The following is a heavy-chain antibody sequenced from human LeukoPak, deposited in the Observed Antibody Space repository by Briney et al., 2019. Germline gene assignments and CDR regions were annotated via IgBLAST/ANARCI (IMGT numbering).Heavy chain of an antibody. CDR3: TREQDREASATVVGDY. CDR1: GFTFSSYG. CDR2: IRYDGSNK. Sequence: GGSLRLSCVASGFTFSSYGMYWVRQAPGKGLEWVAFIRYDGSNKYYADSVKGRFTISRDNSKNTLFLQMNSLRAEDTAVYYCTREQDREASATVVGDYWGQGTLVTVSS. D-gene: IGHD4-23*01. J-gene: IGHJ4*02. V-gene: IGHV3-30*02.